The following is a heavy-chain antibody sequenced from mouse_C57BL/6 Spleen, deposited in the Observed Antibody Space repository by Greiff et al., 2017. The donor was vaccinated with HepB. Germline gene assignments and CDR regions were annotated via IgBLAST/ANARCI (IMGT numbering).Heavy chain of an antibody. D-gene: IGHD2-1*01. CDR3: AREGIYYGNYVAPFDY. J-gene: IGHJ2*01. Sequence: VQLQQSGPELVKPGASVKISCKASGYAFSSSWMNWVKQRPGKGLEWIGRIYPGDGDTNYNGKFKGKATLTADKSSSTAYLQLSSLTSEDSAVYFGAREGIYYGNYVAPFDYWGQGTTLTVSS. V-gene: IGHV1-82*01. CDR1: GYAFSSSW. CDR2: IYPGDGDT.